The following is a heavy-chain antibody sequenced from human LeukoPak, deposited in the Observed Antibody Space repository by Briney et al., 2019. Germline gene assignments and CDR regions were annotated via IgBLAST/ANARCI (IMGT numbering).Heavy chain of an antibody. Sequence: VASVKVSCKASGYTLTGYYMHWVRQAPGQGLEWMGRINPNSGGTNYAQKFQGRVTMTRDTSISTAYMELSRLRSDDTAVYYCARGRSGWYFIDYWGQGTLVTVSS. V-gene: IGHV1-2*06. CDR2: INPNSGGT. CDR3: ARGRSGWYFIDY. J-gene: IGHJ4*02. CDR1: GYTLTGYY. D-gene: IGHD6-19*01.